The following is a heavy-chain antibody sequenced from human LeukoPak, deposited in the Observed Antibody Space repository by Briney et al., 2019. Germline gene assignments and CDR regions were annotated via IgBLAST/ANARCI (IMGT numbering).Heavy chain of an antibody. Sequence: GGSLRLSCAASGFTFSDYDMHWVRQATGKGLEWVSAIGTAGDTYYTGSVKGRFTISRENAKNSLYLQMNSLRAGDTAVYYCARVAKERVGGVYYFDYWGQGTLVTVSS. D-gene: IGHD1-1*01. V-gene: IGHV3-13*01. J-gene: IGHJ4*02. CDR3: ARVAKERVGGVYYFDY. CDR2: IGTAGDT. CDR1: GFTFSDYD.